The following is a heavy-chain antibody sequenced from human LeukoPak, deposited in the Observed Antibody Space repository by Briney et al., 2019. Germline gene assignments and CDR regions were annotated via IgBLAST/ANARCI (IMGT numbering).Heavy chain of an antibody. Sequence: AGGSLRLSCAASGFTFSSYAMSWVRQAPGKGLEWVSAISGSGGSTYYADSVKGRFTISRDNSKNTLYLQMNSLRAEDTAVYYCAKGNVYDILTGYYFNWGQGTLVTVSS. V-gene: IGHV3-23*01. CDR1: GFTFSSYA. D-gene: IGHD3-9*01. J-gene: IGHJ4*02. CDR2: ISGSGGST. CDR3: AKGNVYDILTGYYFN.